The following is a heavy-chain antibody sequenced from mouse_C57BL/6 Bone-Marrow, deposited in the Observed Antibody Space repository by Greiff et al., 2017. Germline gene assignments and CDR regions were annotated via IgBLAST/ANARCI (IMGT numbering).Heavy chain of an antibody. D-gene: IGHD1-1*01. V-gene: IGHV1-82*01. J-gene: IGHJ3*01. CDR1: GYAFSSSW. CDR2: IYPGDGAT. CDR3: ARIPYYDSIDPFAD. Sequence: QVQLQQSGPELVKPGASVKISCKASGYAFSSSWMNWVKQRPGKGLEWIGRIYPGDGATNSTGKFKGKATLTADKSSSTAYMQLSSLTSEDAAVYIYARIPYYDSIDPFADWGQGTLVTVSA.